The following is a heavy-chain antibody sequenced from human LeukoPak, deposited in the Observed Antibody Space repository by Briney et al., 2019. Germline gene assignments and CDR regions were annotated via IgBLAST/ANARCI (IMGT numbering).Heavy chain of an antibody. CDR3: ARASASIYIAAAGTHYYYYMDV. CDR2: ISSDGSNI. CDR1: GFTFISYA. V-gene: IGHV3-30-3*01. D-gene: IGHD6-13*01. J-gene: IGHJ6*03. Sequence: GGSLRLSCAASGFTFISYAMHWVRQAPGKGLEWVAFISSDGSNIYYADSVKGRFTISRDNSKNTLYLQMNSLRDEDTAVYYCARASASIYIAAAGTHYYYYMDVWGKGTTVTVSS.